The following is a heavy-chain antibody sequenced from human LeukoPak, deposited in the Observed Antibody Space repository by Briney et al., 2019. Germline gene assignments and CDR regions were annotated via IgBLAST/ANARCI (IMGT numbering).Heavy chain of an antibody. V-gene: IGHV3-7*02. D-gene: IGHD4-17*01. J-gene: IGHJ4*02. Sequence: PGGSLRLSCAASGFTFSAFWMSWVRQSPGKGLEWVANINQDGSEIHYMDSVKGRFTISRDNAKNSLYLQMDSLRGGDTAVYYCANYGATDAAFDYWGQGTLVTVSS. CDR2: INQDGSEI. CDR1: GFTFSAFW. CDR3: ANYGATDAAFDY.